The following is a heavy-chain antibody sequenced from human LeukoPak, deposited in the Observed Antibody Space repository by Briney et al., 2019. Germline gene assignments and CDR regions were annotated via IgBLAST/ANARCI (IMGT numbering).Heavy chain of an antibody. CDR2: IRYDGSNK. Sequence: GGSLRLSCAASGFTFNSYGMHWVRQAPGKGLEWVAFIRYDGSNKYYADSVKGRLTISRDNSKNTLYLQMNSLRAEDTAVYYCAKDGLNYGDLLGPRYWGQGTLVTVSS. CDR1: GFTFNSYG. CDR3: AKDGLNYGDLLGPRY. D-gene: IGHD4-17*01. J-gene: IGHJ4*02. V-gene: IGHV3-30*02.